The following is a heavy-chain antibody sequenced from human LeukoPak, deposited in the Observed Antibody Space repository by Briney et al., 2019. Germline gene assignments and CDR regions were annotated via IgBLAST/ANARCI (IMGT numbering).Heavy chain of an antibody. CDR1: GFTFSSYS. V-gene: IGHV3-21*01. CDR2: ISSSSSYI. D-gene: IGHD3-3*02. J-gene: IGHJ4*02. CDR3: ARDPVRTFFPAIYSSPDY. Sequence: GGSLRLSCAASGFTFSSYSMNWVRQAPGKGLEWVSSISSSSSYIYYADSVKGRFTISRDNAKNSLYLQMNSLRAEDTAVYYCARDPVRTFFPAIYSSPDYWGQGTLVTVSS.